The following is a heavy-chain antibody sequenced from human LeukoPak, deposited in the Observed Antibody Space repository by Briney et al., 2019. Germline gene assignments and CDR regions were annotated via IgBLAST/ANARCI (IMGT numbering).Heavy chain of an antibody. CDR1: GFTFNIYW. Sequence: GGSLRLSCAASGFTFNIYWMSWVRQTPGKGLEWVANINQDGSEKYYVDSVKGRFTISRDDARNSLYLQMNSLRTEDTSVYYCAPHCSSASCPDYWGQGTLVTVSS. CDR2: INQDGSEK. CDR3: APHCSSASCPDY. J-gene: IGHJ4*02. D-gene: IGHD2-2*01. V-gene: IGHV3-7*01.